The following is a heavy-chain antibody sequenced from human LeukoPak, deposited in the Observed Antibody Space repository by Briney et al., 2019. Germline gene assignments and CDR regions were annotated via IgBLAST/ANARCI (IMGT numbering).Heavy chain of an antibody. J-gene: IGHJ6*02. V-gene: IGHV4-39*07. CDR2: IYYSGRT. D-gene: IGHD2-2*02. CDR3: ARNFCSSTSCYSYYYYYGMDV. Sequence: PSETLSLTCTVSGGSISSSNYYWGWIRQPPGKGLEWIGSIYYSGRTNYNPSLKSRVTMSVDTSKNQFSLKLSSVTAADTAVYYCARNFCSSTSCYSYYYYYGMDVWGRGTTVTVSS. CDR1: GGSISSSNYY.